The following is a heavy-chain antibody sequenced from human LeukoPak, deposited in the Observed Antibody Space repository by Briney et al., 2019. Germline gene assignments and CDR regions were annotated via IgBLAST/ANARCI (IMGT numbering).Heavy chain of an antibody. CDR3: AKFPGDLLDYFDY. J-gene: IGHJ4*02. CDR2: ISGSGGST. V-gene: IGHV3-23*01. CDR1: GFTFSSYA. D-gene: IGHD3-10*01. Sequence: GGSLRLSCAASGFTFSSYAMSWVRQAPGKGLEWVSAISGSGGSTYYADSVKGRFTISRDNSKNTLYLQMNSLRAEDTVVYYCAKFPGDLLDYFDYWGQGTLVTVSS.